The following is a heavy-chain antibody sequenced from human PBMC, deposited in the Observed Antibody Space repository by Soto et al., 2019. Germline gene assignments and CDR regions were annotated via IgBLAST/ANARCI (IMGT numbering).Heavy chain of an antibody. CDR2: INPNSGGT. CDR1: GYTFTGYY. Sequence: QVQLVQSGAEVKKPGASVKVSCKASGYTFTGYYMHWVRQAPGQGLEWMGWINPNSGGTNYAQKFQGRVTMNRDTSISTAYMELSRVRSDDTAVYYCARDRAIVVVPAATWFDPWGQGTLVTVSS. V-gene: IGHV1-2*02. D-gene: IGHD2-2*01. J-gene: IGHJ5*02. CDR3: ARDRAIVVVPAATWFDP.